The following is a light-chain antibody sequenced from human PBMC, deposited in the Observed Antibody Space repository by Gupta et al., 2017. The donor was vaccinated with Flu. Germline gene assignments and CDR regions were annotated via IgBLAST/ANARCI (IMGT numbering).Light chain of an antibody. CDR2: AAT. Sequence: DIRMTQSPSSLSASVGDRVTITCRASQNINKYLNWYQQKPGTAPKLLIYAATGLQSGVPSRFRGSASGTDFTLTINSRQPEDFGTYFCQERDKTPYTFGQGTKMEV. CDR1: QNINKY. V-gene: IGKV1-39*01. J-gene: IGKJ2*01. CDR3: QERDKTPYT.